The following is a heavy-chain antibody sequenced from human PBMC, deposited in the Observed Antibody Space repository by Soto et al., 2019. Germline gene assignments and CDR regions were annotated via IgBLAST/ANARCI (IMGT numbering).Heavy chain of an antibody. CDR1: GYTLTELS. CDR2: FDPEDGET. Sequence: ASVKVSCKVSGYTLTELSMHWVRQAPGKGLEWMGGFDPEDGETIYAQKFQGRVTMTEDTSTSTAYMELRSLRSDDTAVYYCAREGDSSGYSCFDYWGQGTLVTVSS. D-gene: IGHD3-22*01. J-gene: IGHJ4*02. CDR3: AREGDSSGYSCFDY. V-gene: IGHV1-24*01.